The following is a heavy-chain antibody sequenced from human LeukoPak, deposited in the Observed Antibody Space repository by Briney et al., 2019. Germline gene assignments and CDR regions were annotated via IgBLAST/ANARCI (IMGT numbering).Heavy chain of an antibody. V-gene: IGHV3-7*01. CDR1: GFTFSSSF. CDR3: AREWNIQYSMGVDY. Sequence: GGSLRLSCAASGFTFSSSFMSWVCQTPGKGLEWVANIAQDGGEKNYVVSVEGRFTISRDNAKNSLYLEMNLLRAEDTAVYYCAREWNIQYSMGVDYWGQGTLVTVSS. D-gene: IGHD3-3*01. CDR2: IAQDGGEK. J-gene: IGHJ4*02.